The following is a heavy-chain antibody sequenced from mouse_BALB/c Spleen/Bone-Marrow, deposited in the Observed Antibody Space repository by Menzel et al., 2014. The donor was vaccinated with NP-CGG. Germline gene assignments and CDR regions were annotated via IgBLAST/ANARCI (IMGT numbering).Heavy chain of an antibody. J-gene: IGHJ2*01. CDR1: GYSITSGYY. Sequence: ESGPGLVKPSQSLSLPCSVTGYSITSGYYWNWIRQFPGNKLEWMGYISYDGSNNYNPSLKNRISITRDTSKNQFFLKLNSVTTEDTATYYCARDPGLDYDSFDYWGQGTTLTVSS. V-gene: IGHV3-6*02. D-gene: IGHD2-4*01. CDR2: ISYDGSN. CDR3: ARDPGLDYDSFDY.